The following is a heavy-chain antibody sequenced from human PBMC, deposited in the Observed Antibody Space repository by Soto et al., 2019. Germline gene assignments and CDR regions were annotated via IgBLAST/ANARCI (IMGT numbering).Heavy chain of an antibody. D-gene: IGHD4-17*01. CDR3: ARGSLFGDYGDFDY. Sequence: QVQLVQSGAEVKKPGSSVKVSCKVSGGTFSRNGISWVRQAPGQGLEWMGGIIQMFTTPNYAQKFQDRVTITADESTSTVYMGLSSLRSDDTAFYYCARGSLFGDYGDFDYWCQGTLVTVSS. CDR2: IIQMFTTP. J-gene: IGHJ4*02. CDR1: GGTFSRNG. V-gene: IGHV1-69*01.